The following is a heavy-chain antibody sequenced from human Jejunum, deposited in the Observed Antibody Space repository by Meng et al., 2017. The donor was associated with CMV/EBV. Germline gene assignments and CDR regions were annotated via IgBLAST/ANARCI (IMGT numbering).Heavy chain of an antibody. CDR2: ISRSGNYM. CDR1: GFRCNYYG. CDR3: AREISMVRGGAE. Sequence: AFGFRCNYYGLHWVRQAPGKGLEWVSSISRSGNYMYYADSVKGRFTISRDSAKDSLYLQMNSLRVEDTAVYYCAREISMVRGGAEWGQGTLVTVSS. D-gene: IGHD3-10*01. J-gene: IGHJ4*02. V-gene: IGHV3-21*01.